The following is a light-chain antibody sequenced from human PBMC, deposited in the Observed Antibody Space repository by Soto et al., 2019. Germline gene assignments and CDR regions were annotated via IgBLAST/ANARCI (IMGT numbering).Light chain of an antibody. CDR3: ISYTTVSTLHVV. V-gene: IGLV2-14*01. CDR2: DVS. CDR1: SSDVGGYNY. Sequence: QSALTQPASVSGSPGQSITISCTGNSSDVGGYNYVSWYQQHPGKAPKLMIYDVSNRPSGVSNRFSGSKSGNTASLTISGLQAEDEADYYCISYTTVSTLHVVFGGGTKLTVL. J-gene: IGLJ2*01.